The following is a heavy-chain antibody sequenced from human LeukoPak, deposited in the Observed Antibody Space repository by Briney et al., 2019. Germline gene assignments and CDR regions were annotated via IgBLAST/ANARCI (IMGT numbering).Heavy chain of an antibody. CDR1: GYTFTGYY. J-gene: IGHJ4*02. D-gene: IGHD3/OR15-3a*01. CDR3: ARGIYDSSTGYYNWSDL. CDR2: INPANGHT. V-gene: IGHV1-3*03. Sequence: ASVKVSCKASGYTFTGYYMHWVRQAPGQRLEWMGWINPANGHTKYSQDFQERVTITRDTSASTAYMELSRLRSEDTAIYYCARGIYDSSTGYYNWSDLWGQGTLVTVSS.